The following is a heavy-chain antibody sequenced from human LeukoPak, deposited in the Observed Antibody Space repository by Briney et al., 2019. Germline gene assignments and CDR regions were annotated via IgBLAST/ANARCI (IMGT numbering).Heavy chain of an antibody. Sequence: SETLSLTCAVYGGSFSDYYWTWIRQPPGKGLEWIGEINHSGGTNHNPSLKSRVTISVDTSKNQFSLKLSSVTAADTAVYYCARGPYDSSGYNWFDPWGQGTLVTVSS. D-gene: IGHD3-22*01. CDR3: ARGPYDSSGYNWFDP. V-gene: IGHV4-34*09. J-gene: IGHJ5*02. CDR1: GGSFSDYY. CDR2: INHSGGT.